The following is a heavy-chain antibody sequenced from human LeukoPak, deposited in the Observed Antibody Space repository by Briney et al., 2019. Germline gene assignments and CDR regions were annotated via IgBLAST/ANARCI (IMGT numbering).Heavy chain of an antibody. D-gene: IGHD3-10*01. Sequence: GGSLRLSCAASGFTFSSYSMNWVRQAPGKGLEWVSYTSSSSRSIYYADSVKGRFTISRDNAKNSLSLQMNSLRDEDTAVYYCVLGSPFDYWGQGTLVTVSS. J-gene: IGHJ4*02. CDR3: VLGSPFDY. CDR1: GFTFSSYS. CDR2: TSSSSRSI. V-gene: IGHV3-48*02.